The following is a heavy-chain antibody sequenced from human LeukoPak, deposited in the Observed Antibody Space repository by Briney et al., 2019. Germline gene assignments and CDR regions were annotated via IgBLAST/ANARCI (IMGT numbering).Heavy chain of an antibody. CDR3: ARDRQLGSYYYYMDV. Sequence: SETLSLTCTVSGGSISSYYWSWVRQPPGKGLEWIGEIYHSGSTNYNPSLKSRVTISVDKSKNQFSLKLSSVTAADTAVYYCARDRQLGSYYYYMDVWGKGTTVTVSS. J-gene: IGHJ6*03. CDR1: GGSISSYY. CDR2: IYHSGST. D-gene: IGHD6-6*01. V-gene: IGHV4-4*02.